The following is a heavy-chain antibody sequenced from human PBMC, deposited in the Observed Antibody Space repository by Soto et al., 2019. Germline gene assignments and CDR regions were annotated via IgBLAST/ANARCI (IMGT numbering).Heavy chain of an antibody. CDR2: IYYSGST. CDR1: GGSISSGGYY. Sequence: QVQLQESGPGLVKPSQTLSLTCTVSGGSISSGGYYCSWIRQHPGKGLEWIGYIYYSGSTYYNPSLKSRVTISVDTSKNQFSLKLSSVTAADTAVYYCARDQAYYYDSSGQLTDVFDYWGQGTLVTVSS. J-gene: IGHJ4*02. V-gene: IGHV4-31*03. CDR3: ARDQAYYYDSSGQLTDVFDY. D-gene: IGHD3-22*01.